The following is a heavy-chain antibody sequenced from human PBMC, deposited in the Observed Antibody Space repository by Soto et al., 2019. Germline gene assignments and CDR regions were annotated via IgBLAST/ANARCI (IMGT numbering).Heavy chain of an antibody. J-gene: IGHJ4*02. D-gene: IGHD1-7*01. V-gene: IGHV4-31*03. CDR3: ARSITGTLDY. CDR1: GGSISSGGYY. CDR2: IYYSGST. Sequence: LSLTCTVSGGSISSGGYYWSWIRQHPGKGLEWIGYIYYSGSTYYNPSLKSRVTISVDTSKNQFSLKLSSVTAADTAVYYCARSITGTLDYWGQGTLVTFSS.